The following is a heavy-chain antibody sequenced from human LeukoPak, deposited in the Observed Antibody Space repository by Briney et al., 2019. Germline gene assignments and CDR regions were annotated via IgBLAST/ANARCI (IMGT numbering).Heavy chain of an antibody. Sequence: SETLSPTCTLSGGSISSSSFYWGWIRQPPGKGLECIGTIYYSGITYYNSSLKSRVTISVDTSKNQFSLKLSSVTAADTAVYFCARSGPAAGRPDAFDIWGQGTMVTVSS. V-gene: IGHV4-39*07. D-gene: IGHD2-2*01. CDR2: IYYSGIT. CDR1: GGSISSSSFY. CDR3: ARSGPAAGRPDAFDI. J-gene: IGHJ3*02.